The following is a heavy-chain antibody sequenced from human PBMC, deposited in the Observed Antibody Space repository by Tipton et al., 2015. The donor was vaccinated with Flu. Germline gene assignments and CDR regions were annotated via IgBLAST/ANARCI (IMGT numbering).Heavy chain of an antibody. D-gene: IGHD3-10*01. CDR3: AGINYYGSGSYSIDY. V-gene: IGHV4-38-2*01. CDR1: GYSISSGYY. CDR2: IYHSGST. Sequence: GLVKPSETLSLTCAVSGYSISSGYYWGWIRQPPGKGLEWIGSIYHSGSTYYNPSLKSRVTISVDTSKNQFSLKLSSVTAADTAVYYCAGINYYGSGSYSIDYWGQGTLVTVSS. J-gene: IGHJ4*02.